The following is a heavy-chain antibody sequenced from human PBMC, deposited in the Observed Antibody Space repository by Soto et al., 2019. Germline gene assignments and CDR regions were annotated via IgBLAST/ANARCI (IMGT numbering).Heavy chain of an antibody. CDR2: INYSGNT. V-gene: IGHV4-59*12. D-gene: IGHD5-12*01. Sequence: SETLSLTCSVSGGSISSYYWSWIRQPPGKGLEWIGDINYSGNTNYNPSLKSRVTISVDTSKNHFSLSLSSVTAADTAVYYCARATSSAYVKVYVLDVWGQGTTVTVSS. J-gene: IGHJ6*02. CDR1: GGSISSYY. CDR3: ARATSSAYVKVYVLDV.